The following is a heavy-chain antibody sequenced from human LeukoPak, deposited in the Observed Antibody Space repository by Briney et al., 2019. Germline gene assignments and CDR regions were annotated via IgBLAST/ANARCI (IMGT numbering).Heavy chain of an antibody. CDR3: VREGYDYVWGTYLRRSFDF. V-gene: IGHV3-72*01. J-gene: IGHJ3*01. Sequence: PGGSLRLSCAASGFRFSDHYMDWVRQAPGKGLEWVGRIRDKGSNYKTEYAASVQGRFAISRDDSKNALYLQMNSLKTEDTGIYYCVREGYDYVWGTYLRRSFDFWGQGTMVTVSS. CDR2: IRDKGSNYKT. CDR1: GFRFSDHY. D-gene: IGHD3-16*02.